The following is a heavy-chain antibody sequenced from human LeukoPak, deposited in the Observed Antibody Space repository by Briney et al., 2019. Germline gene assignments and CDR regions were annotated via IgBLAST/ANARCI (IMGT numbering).Heavy chain of an antibody. V-gene: IGHV6-1*01. Sequence: SQTLSLTCAISGDSVYSGSSAWSWIRQSPSRGLEWRGRTYYRSKWNHDYAESVKSRITINPDTPKNEFSLQLNSVTPEDTAVYYCARNLRPDFDYWGQGTLVTVSS. CDR1: GDSVYSGSSA. CDR3: ARNLRPDFDY. J-gene: IGHJ4*02. CDR2: TYYRSKWNH.